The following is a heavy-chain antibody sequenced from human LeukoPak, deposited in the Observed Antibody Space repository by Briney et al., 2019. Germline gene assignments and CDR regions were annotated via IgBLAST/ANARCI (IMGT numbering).Heavy chain of an antibody. V-gene: IGHV3-21*01. CDR1: GFTFSNSA. Sequence: GGSLRLSCAASGFTFSNSAMNWVRQVPGKGLEWVSSIDYDSSHIYYAASVRGRFTISRDNAKNSLYLQMNSLRAEDTAEYYCARDLGAATGIYYYYMDVWGKGTTVTVSS. J-gene: IGHJ6*03. CDR2: IDYDSSHI. CDR3: ARDLGAATGIYYYYMDV. D-gene: IGHD6-13*01.